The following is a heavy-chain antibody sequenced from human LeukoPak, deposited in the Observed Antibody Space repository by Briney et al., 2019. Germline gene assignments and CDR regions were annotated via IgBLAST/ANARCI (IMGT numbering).Heavy chain of an antibody. CDR2: IKQDGSEK. D-gene: IGHD5-12*01. Sequence: SGGSLRLSCAASGFTFSSYGMIWVRQAPGKGPEWVANIKQDGSEKYYVDSVKGRFTISKDNAKNSLYLQMNSLRAEDTAVYYCARDSPGYGGYDFWGQGTLVTVSS. CDR1: GFTFSSYG. CDR3: ARDSPGYGGYDF. V-gene: IGHV3-7*01. J-gene: IGHJ4*02.